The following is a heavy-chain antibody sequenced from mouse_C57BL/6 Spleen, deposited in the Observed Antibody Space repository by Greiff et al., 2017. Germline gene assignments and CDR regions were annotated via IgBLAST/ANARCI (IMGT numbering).Heavy chain of an antibody. CDR3: AREITTVQGGYFDV. V-gene: IGHV1-82*01. J-gene: IGHJ1*03. CDR1: GYAFSSSW. CDR2: IYPGDGDT. Sequence: VQRVESGPELVKPGASVKISCKASGYAFSSSWMNWVKQRPGKGLEWIGRIYPGDGDTNYNGKFKGKVTLTADKSSSTAYMQLCSLTSGDSAVYFCAREITTVQGGYFDVWGTGTTVTVSS. D-gene: IGHD1-1*01.